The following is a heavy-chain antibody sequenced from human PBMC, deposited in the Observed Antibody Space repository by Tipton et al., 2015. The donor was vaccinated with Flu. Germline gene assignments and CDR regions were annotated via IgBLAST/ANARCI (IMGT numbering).Heavy chain of an antibody. Sequence: TLSLTCTVSGGSISSGGYYWSWIRQHPGKGLEWIGYIYYSGSTYYNPSLKSRVTVSVDTSMNQFSLKLSSVTAADTAVYYCASLGVVAATPVDYWGQGTLVTVSS. V-gene: IGHV4-31*03. D-gene: IGHD2-15*01. CDR3: ASLGVVAATPVDY. J-gene: IGHJ4*02. CDR2: IYYSGST. CDR1: GGSISSGGYY.